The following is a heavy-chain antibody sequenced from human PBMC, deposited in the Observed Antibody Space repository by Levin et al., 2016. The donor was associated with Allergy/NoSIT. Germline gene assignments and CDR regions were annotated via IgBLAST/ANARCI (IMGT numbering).Heavy chain of an antibody. CDR1: GFTFSRYW. Sequence: GESLKISCAASGFTFSRYWMHWVRQAPGKGLMWVSRINEDGSYTTYADSVKGRFTISRDNAKNTLYLQMNSLRAEDTSIYYCVNDLGGVQGIWGQGTMVTVSS. CDR2: INEDGSYT. V-gene: IGHV3-74*01. J-gene: IGHJ3*02. D-gene: IGHD3/OR15-3a*01. CDR3: VNDLGGVQGI.